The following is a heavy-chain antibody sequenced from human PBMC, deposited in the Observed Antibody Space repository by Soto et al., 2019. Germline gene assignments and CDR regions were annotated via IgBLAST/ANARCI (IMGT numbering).Heavy chain of an antibody. Sequence: SETLSLTCTVSGGSISSYYWSWIRQPPGKGLEWIGYIYYSGSTNYNPSLKSRVTISVDTSKNQFSLKLSSVTAADTAVYYCASQYSGYDYSFDYWGQGTLVTVSS. J-gene: IGHJ4*02. CDR2: IYYSGST. D-gene: IGHD5-12*01. CDR1: GGSISSYY. V-gene: IGHV4-59*08. CDR3: ASQYSGYDYSFDY.